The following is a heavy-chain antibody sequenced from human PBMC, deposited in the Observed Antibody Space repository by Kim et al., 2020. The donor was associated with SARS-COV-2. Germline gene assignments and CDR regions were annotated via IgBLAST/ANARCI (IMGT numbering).Heavy chain of an antibody. V-gene: IGHV3-23*01. J-gene: IGHJ4*02. D-gene: IGHD2-15*01. Sequence: GGSLRLSCAASGFTFSSYAMRWVRQAPGKGLEWVSAITGSGGSTYYADSVKGRFTISRDNSKNTLYLQMNSLRAEDTAVYYCAKDAPPPVYKLNVLGIFDVVGAAYFDYWGQGTLVTVSS. CDR1: GFTFSSYA. CDR2: ITGSGGST. CDR3: AKDAPPPVYKLNVLGIFDVVGAAYFDY.